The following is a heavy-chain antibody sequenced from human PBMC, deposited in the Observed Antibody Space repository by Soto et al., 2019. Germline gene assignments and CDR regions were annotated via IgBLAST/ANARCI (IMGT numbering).Heavy chain of an antibody. J-gene: IGHJ4*02. D-gene: IGHD3-3*01. CDR1: GFAFNTYA. CDR3: AKGSAFRFLGGGDF. CDR2: ISGGGDSS. Sequence: EVQLLESGGGLVQPGWSLRLSCAASGFAFNTYAMTWVRQAPGKGLEWVSTISGGGDSSYYADSVKGRFTISRDNSKNTLSLRMNGLRADDTAVYYCAKGSAFRFLGGGDFWGQGTLVTVSS. V-gene: IGHV3-23*01.